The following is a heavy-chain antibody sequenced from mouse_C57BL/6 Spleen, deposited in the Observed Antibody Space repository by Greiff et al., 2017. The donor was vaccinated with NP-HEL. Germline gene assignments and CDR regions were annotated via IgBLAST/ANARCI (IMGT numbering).Heavy chain of an antibody. Sequence: EVMLVESGGGLVQPGGSLKLSCAASGFTFSDYYMYWVRQTPEKRLEWVAYISNGGGSTYYPDTVKGRFTITRDNAKNTMYLQMIRLKSEDTAMYYCARQELALDYWGQGTTLTVSS. D-gene: IGHD4-1*01. CDR2: ISNGGGST. CDR3: ARQELALDY. CDR1: GFTFSDYY. J-gene: IGHJ2*01. V-gene: IGHV5-12*01.